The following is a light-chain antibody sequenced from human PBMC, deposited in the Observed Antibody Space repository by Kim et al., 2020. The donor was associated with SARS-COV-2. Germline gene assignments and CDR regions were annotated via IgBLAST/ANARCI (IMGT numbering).Light chain of an antibody. J-gene: IGKJ2*01. CDR2: KAS. V-gene: IGKV1-5*03. CDR1: ESFSSW. Sequence: DIQMTQSPSTLSASVGDTVTISCRASESFSSWLAWYQQKPGKAPNLLIYKASNLESGVPSRFSGSESGTEFTLTITSLQPDDFATYYCQQYYIFPYTFGQGNKLE. CDR3: QQYYIFPYT.